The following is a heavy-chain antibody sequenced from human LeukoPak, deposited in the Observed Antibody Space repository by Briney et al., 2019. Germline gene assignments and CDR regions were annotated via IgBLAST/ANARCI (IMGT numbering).Heavy chain of an antibody. J-gene: IGHJ3*02. Sequence: GSLRLSCAASGFTFSSYSMNWVCQAPGKGLEWVSSISSSSSYIYYADSVKGRFTISRDNAKNSLYLQMNSLRAEDTAVYYCANMYYYDSSGSSDAFDIWGQGTMVTVSS. CDR3: ANMYYYDSSGSSDAFDI. V-gene: IGHV3-21*04. CDR1: GFTFSSYS. CDR2: ISSSSSYI. D-gene: IGHD3-22*01.